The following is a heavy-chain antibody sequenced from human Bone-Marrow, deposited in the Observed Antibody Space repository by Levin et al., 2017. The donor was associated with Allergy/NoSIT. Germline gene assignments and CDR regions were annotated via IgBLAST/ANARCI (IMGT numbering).Heavy chain of an antibody. CDR1: GFTLSDYY. V-gene: IGHV3-11*01. J-gene: IGHJ1*01. CDR2: ISSSGTTI. D-gene: IGHD2-15*01. CDR3: ARVDCSGGDCPEYFQY. Sequence: GESLKISCAASGFTLSDYYMSWIRQAPGKGLEWVAYISSSGTTIFYADSVKGRFSISRDNAKNSLYLQMNSLRAEDTAVYYCARVDCSGGDCPEYFQYWGQGTLVTVSS.